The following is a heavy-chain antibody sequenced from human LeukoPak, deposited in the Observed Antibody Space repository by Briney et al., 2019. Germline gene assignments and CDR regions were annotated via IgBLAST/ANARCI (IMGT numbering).Heavy chain of an antibody. Sequence: GASVKVSCKASGYTFTSYGISWVRQAPGQGLEWMGWISAYNGNTNYAQKLQGRVTMTTDTSTSTAYMELRSLRSDDTAVYYCARSPKQPRPYCSSTSCYTNWFDPWGQGTLVTVSS. CDR3: ARSPKQPRPYCSSTSCYTNWFDP. CDR1: GYTFTSYG. V-gene: IGHV1-18*01. CDR2: ISAYNGNT. J-gene: IGHJ5*02. D-gene: IGHD2-2*02.